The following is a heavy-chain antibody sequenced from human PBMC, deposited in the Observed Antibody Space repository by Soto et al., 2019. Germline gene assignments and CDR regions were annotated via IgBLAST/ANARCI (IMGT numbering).Heavy chain of an antibody. V-gene: IGHV4-61*01. CDR2: ICSSGST. D-gene: IGHD3-3*01. J-gene: IGHJ3*02. CDR1: ESAVSSGSCC. Sequence: PSETLRMTVAVGESAVSSGSCCWSWIRQPPGQGLEWLGYICSSGSTKCNPSLKSRLTISVDTSKKQFSLKLSSVTAADTAVYYCASGNHTVFPDVFEIWGHGTMVTVSS. CDR3: ASGNHTVFPDVFEI.